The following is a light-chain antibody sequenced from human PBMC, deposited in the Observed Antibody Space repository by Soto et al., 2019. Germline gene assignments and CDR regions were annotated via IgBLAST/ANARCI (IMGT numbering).Light chain of an antibody. CDR2: EGS. CDR1: SSDVGSYNL. J-gene: IGLJ2*01. CDR3: CSYAGSSTLV. V-gene: IGLV2-23*01. Sequence: QSVLTQPASVSGSPGQSITISCTGTSSDVGSYNLVSWYQQHPGKAPKLMIYEGSKRPSGVSNRFSGSKSGNTASLTISGLQAEDEDDYYCCSYAGSSTLVFGGGTQLTVL.